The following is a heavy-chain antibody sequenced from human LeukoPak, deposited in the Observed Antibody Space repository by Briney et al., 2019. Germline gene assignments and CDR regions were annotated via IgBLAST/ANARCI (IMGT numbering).Heavy chain of an antibody. V-gene: IGHV3-30*18. CDR3: AKDSSSPYGYFDY. Sequence: GGSLRLSCAASGFIFSSYGMHWVRQTPGKGLEWVAVISYDGSNKYYADSVKGRFTISRDNSKNTLYLQMNSLRAEDTAVYYCAKDSSSPYGYFDYWGQGTLVTVSS. J-gene: IGHJ4*02. D-gene: IGHD6-6*01. CDR1: GFIFSSYG. CDR2: ISYDGSNK.